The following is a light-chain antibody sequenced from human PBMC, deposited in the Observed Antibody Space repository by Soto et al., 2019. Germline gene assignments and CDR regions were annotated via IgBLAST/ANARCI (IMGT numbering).Light chain of an antibody. Sequence: QSVLTQPASVSGSPGQSITISCTGTSSDVAGYNYVSWYQQHPGKAPKLMIYEVSNRPSGASNRFSGSKSGNTASLTISGLQAEDEADYYCSSYTSSSTLVFGTGTKVTVL. J-gene: IGLJ1*01. CDR1: SSDVAGYNY. CDR2: EVS. V-gene: IGLV2-14*01. CDR3: SSYTSSSTLV.